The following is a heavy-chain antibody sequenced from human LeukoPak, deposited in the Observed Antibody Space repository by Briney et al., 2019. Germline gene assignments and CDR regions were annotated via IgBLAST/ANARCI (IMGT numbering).Heavy chain of an antibody. V-gene: IGHV3-7*01. CDR1: GFTFSDYW. D-gene: IGHD1-14*01. J-gene: IGHJ4*02. Sequence: SGGSLRLSCATSGFTFSDYWMSWVRQAPGKGLEWVANIKQDGSEKYYVDSVKGRFTISRDNAKNSLYLQMNSLRAEDTAVYYCARGNRWVDYWGQGTLVTVSS. CDR3: ARGNRWVDY. CDR2: IKQDGSEK.